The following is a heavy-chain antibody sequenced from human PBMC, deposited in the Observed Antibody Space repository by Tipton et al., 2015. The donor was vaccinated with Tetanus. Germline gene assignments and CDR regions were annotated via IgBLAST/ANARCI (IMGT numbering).Heavy chain of an antibody. Sequence: TLSLTCNVSGASISDKKYYWGWIRQAPGKGLEWIASIYFKGSTYYSPSLKSRVTIDVDTSQNLFSLKLTSVTAADTAVYYCARHLYGYWFDPWGQGTQVTVSS. CDR1: GASISDKKYY. D-gene: IGHD2/OR15-2a*01. V-gene: IGHV4-39*02. J-gene: IGHJ5*02. CDR3: ARHLYGYWFDP. CDR2: IYFKGST.